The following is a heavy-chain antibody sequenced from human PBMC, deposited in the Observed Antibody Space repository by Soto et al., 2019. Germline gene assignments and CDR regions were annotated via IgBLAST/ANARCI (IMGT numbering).Heavy chain of an antibody. J-gene: IGHJ4*02. CDR2: FDPEDGET. D-gene: IGHD2-2*01. V-gene: IGHV1-24*01. Sequence: ASVKVSCKASGYTFTSYGISWVRQAPGKGLEWMGGFDPEDGETIYAQKFQGRVTMTEDTSTDTAYMELSSLRSEDTAVYYCATAFSGVPAAIVFDYWGQGTLVTVSS. CDR3: ATAFSGVPAAIVFDY. CDR1: GYTFTSYG.